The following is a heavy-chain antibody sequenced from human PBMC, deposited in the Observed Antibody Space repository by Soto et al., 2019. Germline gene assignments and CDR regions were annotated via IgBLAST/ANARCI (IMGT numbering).Heavy chain of an antibody. Sequence: QLQLQESGSGLVKPSQTLSLTCAVSGGSISSGGYSWSWIRQPPGKGLEWIGYIYHSGSTYYNPSLKSRXXXXXXXXXXXXXXXXXXXXXXXXXXXXXXXXXXRWGQGTLVTVSS. V-gene: IGHV4-30-2*01. CDR1: GGSISSGGYS. CDR2: IYHSGST. J-gene: IGHJ5*02. CDR3: XXXXXR.